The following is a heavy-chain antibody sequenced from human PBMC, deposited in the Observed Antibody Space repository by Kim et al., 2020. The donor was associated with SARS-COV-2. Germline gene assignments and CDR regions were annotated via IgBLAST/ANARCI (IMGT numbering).Heavy chain of an antibody. Sequence: ASVKVSCKASGYTFTSYYMHWVRQAPGQGLEWMGIINPSGGSTSYAQKFQGRVTMTRDTSTSTVYMELSSLRSEDTAVYYCARVGRSYYYGSGSRPLGWFDPWGQGTLVTVSS. V-gene: IGHV1-46*01. CDR1: GYTFTSYY. D-gene: IGHD3-10*01. CDR2: INPSGGST. CDR3: ARVGRSYYYGSGSRPLGWFDP. J-gene: IGHJ5*02.